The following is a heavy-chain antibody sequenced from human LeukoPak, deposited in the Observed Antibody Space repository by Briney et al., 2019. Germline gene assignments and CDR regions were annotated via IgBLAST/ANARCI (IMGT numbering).Heavy chain of an antibody. J-gene: IGHJ6*03. V-gene: IGHV1-8*01. CDR3: ARGPYDILTGFLYYMDV. Sequence: ASVKVSCKASGYTFTSYDINWVRQATGQGLEWMGWMNPNSGNTGYAQKLQGRVTMTTDTSTSTAYMELRSLRSDDTAVYYCARGPYDILTGFLYYMDVWGKGTTVTVSS. CDR2: MNPNSGNT. D-gene: IGHD3-9*01. CDR1: GYTFTSYD.